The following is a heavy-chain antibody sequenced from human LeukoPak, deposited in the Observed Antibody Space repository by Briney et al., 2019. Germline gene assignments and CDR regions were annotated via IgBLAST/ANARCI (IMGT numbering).Heavy chain of an antibody. D-gene: IGHD4-17*01. J-gene: IGHJ4*02. CDR2: IYYSGST. CDR3: ARLPIPGDNFH. V-gene: IGHV4-39*01. CDR1: GGSISSSSYY. Sequence: SETLSLTCTVSGGSISSSSYYWGWIRQPPGKGLEWIGSIYYSGSTYYNPSLKSRVTISVDTSKNQFSLKLSSVTAADTAVYYCARLPIPGDNFHWGQGTLVTVSS.